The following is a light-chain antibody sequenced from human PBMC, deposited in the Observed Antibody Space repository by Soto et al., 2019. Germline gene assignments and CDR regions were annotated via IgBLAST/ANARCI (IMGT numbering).Light chain of an antibody. CDR2: AAS. Sequence: DIQMTQSPSSLSASVGDTVTINCRASQDISNYVAWFQQRPGQAPKSLIYAASSLQSGVTSKFSGSGSGTHFTLTINSLQPEDFATYYCQHYHSYPLTFGGGTKVEIK. CDR3: QHYHSYPLT. J-gene: IGKJ4*01. V-gene: IGKV1-16*02. CDR1: QDISNY.